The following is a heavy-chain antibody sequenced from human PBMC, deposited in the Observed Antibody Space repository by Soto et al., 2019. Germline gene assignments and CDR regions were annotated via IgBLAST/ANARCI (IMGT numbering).Heavy chain of an antibody. CDR3: ARALYSNPFDY. J-gene: IGHJ4*02. D-gene: IGHD4-4*01. CDR2: IYYSGST. CDR1: GGSISSYY. Sequence: TSETLSLTCTVSGGSISSYYWSWIRQPPGKGLEWIGYIYYSGSTNYNPSLKSRVTISVDTSKNQFSLKLSSVTAADTAVYYCARALYSNPFDYWGQGTLVTVSS. V-gene: IGHV4-59*01.